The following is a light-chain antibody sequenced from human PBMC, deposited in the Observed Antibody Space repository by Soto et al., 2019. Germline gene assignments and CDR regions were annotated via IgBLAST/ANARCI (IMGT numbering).Light chain of an antibody. CDR1: QGISSW. Sequence: DIQITHSPSSLSSSVGDRVTITCRASQGISSWLAWYQQKPGKAPKLLIYAASSLQSGVPSRFSGSGSGTEFTLTISSLQTDDFATYYCQQYNTYRTFGQGTKVDIK. CDR3: QQYNTYRT. J-gene: IGKJ1*01. CDR2: AAS. V-gene: IGKV1D-16*01.